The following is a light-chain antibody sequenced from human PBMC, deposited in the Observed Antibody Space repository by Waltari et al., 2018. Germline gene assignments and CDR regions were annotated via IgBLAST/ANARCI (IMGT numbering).Light chain of an antibody. CDR1: QGITSY. J-gene: IGKJ5*01. V-gene: IGKV1-9*01. Sequence: DIQLTQSPSFLSASVGDRVTITCRASQGITSYLAWYQQKPGKAPKHLIYAASTLQSGVPSRFSGSGSGTEFTLTFSSLQPEDFATYYCQQVNSYPITFGQGTRLEIK. CDR2: AAS. CDR3: QQVNSYPIT.